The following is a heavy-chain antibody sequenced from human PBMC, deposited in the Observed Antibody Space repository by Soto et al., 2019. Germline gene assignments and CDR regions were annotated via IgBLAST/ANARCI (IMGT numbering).Heavy chain of an antibody. Sequence: QVQLVQSGAEVKKPGSSVKVTCKASGGTFSSNAISWVRQAPGQGLEWMGGIITIFGTAHYAQKFQGRVNITADESTRTASTGLNSLTSEDTARYYCTTGGRRYSSAPRFHFELWGHGTLFPVSS. J-gene: IGHJ1*01. V-gene: IGHV1-69*12. CDR2: IITIFGTA. CDR1: GGTFSSNA. CDR3: TTGGRRYSSAPRFHFEL. D-gene: IGHD5-18*01.